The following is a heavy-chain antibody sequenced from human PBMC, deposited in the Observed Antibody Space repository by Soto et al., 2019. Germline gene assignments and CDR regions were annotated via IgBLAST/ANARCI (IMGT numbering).Heavy chain of an antibody. CDR3: VSRHLVTDDTLQPLLYFDY. J-gene: IGHJ4*02. V-gene: IGHV3-23*01. CDR2: ISKSGDRT. CDR1: GFTFRDYA. Sequence: GGSLRLSCAASGFTFRDYAMNWVRQTPGKGLEWVSLISKSGDRTYYADSVKGRFTISRDNSKNTLFLQMNSLRADDTALYYCVSRHLVTDDTLQPLLYFDYRGQGTLVTVSS. D-gene: IGHD2-2*01.